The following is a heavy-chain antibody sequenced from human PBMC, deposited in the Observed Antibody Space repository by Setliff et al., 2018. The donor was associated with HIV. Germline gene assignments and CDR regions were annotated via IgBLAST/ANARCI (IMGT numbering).Heavy chain of an antibody. CDR3: ARHGYCSGTSCSEYYYYYGMDV. CDR1: GYTFSNYW. Sequence: GESLKISCQVSGYTFSNYWIGWVRQMPGKGLEWMGIIYPGDSDTRYSPSFQGQVTISADKSISTAYLQWSSLKASDTAMYYCARHGYCSGTSCSEYYYYYGMDVWGQGTTVTVS. J-gene: IGHJ6*02. V-gene: IGHV5-51*01. CDR2: IYPGDSDT. D-gene: IGHD2-2*03.